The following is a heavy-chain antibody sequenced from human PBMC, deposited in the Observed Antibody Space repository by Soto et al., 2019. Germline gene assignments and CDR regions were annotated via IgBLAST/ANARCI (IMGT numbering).Heavy chain of an antibody. Sequence: ASVKVSCKASGYTFTGYYMHWVRQAPGQGLEWMGWINPNSGGTNYAQKFQGRVTMTRDTSIRTAYMELSRLRSDDTAVYYCARVLAVAGSGDFDYWGQGTLVTVSS. CDR1: GYTFTGYY. CDR2: INPNSGGT. V-gene: IGHV1-2*02. J-gene: IGHJ4*02. D-gene: IGHD6-19*01. CDR3: ARVLAVAGSGDFDY.